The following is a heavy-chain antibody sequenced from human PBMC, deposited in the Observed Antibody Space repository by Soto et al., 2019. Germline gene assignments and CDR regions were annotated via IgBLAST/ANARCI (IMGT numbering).Heavy chain of an antibody. J-gene: IGHJ3*02. CDR2: ISSSSSTI. CDR3: ASLYSSSWTPDAFDI. D-gene: IGHD6-13*01. Sequence: EVQLVESGGGLVQPGGSLRLSCAASGFTFSSYSMNWVRQAPGKGLEWVSYISSSSSTIYYADSVKGRFTIPRDNAKNSLYLQMNSLRAEDTAVYYCASLYSSSWTPDAFDIWGQGTMVTVSS. CDR1: GFTFSSYS. V-gene: IGHV3-48*01.